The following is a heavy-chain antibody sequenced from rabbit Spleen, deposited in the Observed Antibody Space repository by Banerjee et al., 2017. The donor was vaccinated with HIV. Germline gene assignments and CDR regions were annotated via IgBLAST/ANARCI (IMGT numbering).Heavy chain of an antibody. CDR3: ARDWNAGYAGNGYHL. Sequence: QEQLVESGGGLVKPGASLTLTCTASGFSFSSGYYMCWVRQAPGKGLEWIACILTSGSDSTYYASWAKGRFTIARSTSLNTVTLQLNSLTAADTATYFCARDWNAGYAGNGYHLWGPGTLVTVS. V-gene: IGHV1S45*01. J-gene: IGHJ4*01. D-gene: IGHD8-1*01. CDR1: GFSFSSGYY. CDR2: ILTSGSDST.